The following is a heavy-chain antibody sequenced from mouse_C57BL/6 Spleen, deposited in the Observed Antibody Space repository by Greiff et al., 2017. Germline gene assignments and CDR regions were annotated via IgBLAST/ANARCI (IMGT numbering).Heavy chain of an antibody. V-gene: IGHV3-6*01. CDR3: ARGSKDFDY. CDR1: GYSITSGYY. J-gene: IGHJ2*01. Sequence: EVQLQESGPGLVKPSQSLSLTCSVTGYSITSGYYWNWIRQFPGNKLEWMGYISYDGSNNYNPSLKNRISITRDTSKNQFFLKLNSVTTEDTATYYCARGSKDFDYWGQGTTLTVSS. CDR2: ISYDGSN.